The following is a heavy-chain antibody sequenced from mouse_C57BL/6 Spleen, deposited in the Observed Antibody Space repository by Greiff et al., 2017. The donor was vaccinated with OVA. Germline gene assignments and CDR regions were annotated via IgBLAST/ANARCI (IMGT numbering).Heavy chain of an antibody. V-gene: IGHV1-85*01. CDR2: IYPRDGST. D-gene: IGHD1-1*01. CDR3: ARGRSYYGSRQYFDV. CDR1: GYTFTSYD. J-gene: IGHJ1*03. Sequence: QVQLQQSGPELVKPGASVKLSCKASGYTFTSYDINWVKQRPGQGLEWIGWIYPRDGSTKYNEKFKGKATLTVDTSSSTAYMELHSLTSEDSAVYFGARGRSYYGSRQYFDVWGTGTTVTVSS.